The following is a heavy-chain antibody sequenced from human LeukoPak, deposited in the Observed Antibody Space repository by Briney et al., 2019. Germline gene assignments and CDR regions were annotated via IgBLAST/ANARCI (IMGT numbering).Heavy chain of an antibody. D-gene: IGHD6-6*01. V-gene: IGHV3-23*01. CDR1: GFTFNKYA. Sequence: GGSLRLSCAASGFTFNKYAMTWVRQAPGKGLEWVSNISGGGGSTLYADSVKGRFTISRDNSKNTLFLQMNSLRAEDTAVYYCASPLLVRNSSAFDVWGQGTVVTASS. CDR3: ASPLLVRNSSAFDV. CDR2: ISGGGGST. J-gene: IGHJ3*01.